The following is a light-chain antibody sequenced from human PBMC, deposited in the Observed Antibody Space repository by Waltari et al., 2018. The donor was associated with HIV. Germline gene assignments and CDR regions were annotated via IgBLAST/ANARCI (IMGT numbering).Light chain of an antibody. CDR3: QQCYATPPT. CDR2: WAS. V-gene: IGKV4-1*01. Sequence: DFVMTQSPNSLAVSLGERATINCKYSQSVLSSSDNNNYLVWYQQKPGQPPKLLISWASARGSGVPDRFRGTGSGADCPLTSSSLQAEDVAVYCCQQCYATPPTFGGGTKVETK. J-gene: IGKJ4*01. CDR1: QSVLSSSDNNNY.